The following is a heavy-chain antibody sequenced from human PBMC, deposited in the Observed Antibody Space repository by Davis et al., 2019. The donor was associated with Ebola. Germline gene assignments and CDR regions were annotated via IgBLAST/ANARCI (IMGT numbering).Heavy chain of an antibody. V-gene: IGHV3-21*01. CDR3: ARDDVFQDTSFGIDPNPRDY. CDR1: GFTFTTYG. D-gene: IGHD3-3*01. J-gene: IGHJ4*02. Sequence: AGSLRLSCAASGFTFTTYGIHWVRQAPGKGLEWVSSISSSSSYIYYADSVKGRFTISRDNAKNSLYLQMNSLRAEDTAVYYCARDDVFQDTSFGIDPNPRDYWGQGTLVTVSS. CDR2: ISSSSSYI.